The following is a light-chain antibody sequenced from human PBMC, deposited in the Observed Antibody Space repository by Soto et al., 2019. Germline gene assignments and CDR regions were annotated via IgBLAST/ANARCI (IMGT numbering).Light chain of an antibody. V-gene: IGKV1-5*03. Sequence: DIQMTQSPSTLSGSVGDRVTITCRASQTISSWLAWYQQKPGKAPKLLIYKASTLKSGVPSRFSGSGSGTESTLTISRLQPDDWATYDCQHYNSYSEACGQGTKVELK. CDR3: QHYNSYSEA. CDR1: QTISSW. CDR2: KAS. J-gene: IGKJ1*01.